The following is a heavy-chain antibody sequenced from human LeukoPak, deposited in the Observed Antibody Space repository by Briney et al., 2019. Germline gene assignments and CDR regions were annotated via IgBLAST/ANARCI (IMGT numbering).Heavy chain of an antibody. CDR1: GFTFTGYY. D-gene: IGHD1-1*01. CDR3: ARDGSTTGTTPFDY. Sequence: ASVKVSCKASGFTFTGYYLHWVRQAPGQGLEWMGWINPNSGGTNYAQRFQGRVTMTRDTSISTAYMELTRLRSDDTAVYYCARDGSTTGTTPFDYWGQGTLVTVSS. CDR2: INPNSGGT. V-gene: IGHV1-2*02. J-gene: IGHJ4*02.